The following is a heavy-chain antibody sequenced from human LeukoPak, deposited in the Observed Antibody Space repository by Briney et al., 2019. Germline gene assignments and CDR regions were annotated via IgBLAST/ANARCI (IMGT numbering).Heavy chain of an antibody. V-gene: IGHV3-23*01. Sequence: PGGSLRLSCAASGLTFSNYAVSWIRQAPGKGQEWVSVISGGGGSKYYADSVKGRFTISRDYSRDTLYLQMDSLRAEDTAVYYCAKADTSMVRRYYFDYWGQGTLVTVSS. J-gene: IGHJ4*02. CDR3: AKADTSMVRRYYFDY. CDR2: ISGGGGSK. D-gene: IGHD5-18*01. CDR1: GLTFSNYA.